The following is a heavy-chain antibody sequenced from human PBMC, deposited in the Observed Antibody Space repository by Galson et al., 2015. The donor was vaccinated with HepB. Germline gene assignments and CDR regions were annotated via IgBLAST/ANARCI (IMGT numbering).Heavy chain of an antibody. J-gene: IGHJ4*02. Sequence: SVKVSCKASGYTFTSYGISWVRQAPGQGLEWMGWIRAYNGNTNYAQKLQGRVTMTTDTSTSTAYMELRSLRSDDTAVYYCARDGITIFGVVRLAFDYWGQGTLVTVSS. CDR2: IRAYNGNT. D-gene: IGHD3-3*01. CDR3: ARDGITIFGVVRLAFDY. CDR1: GYTFTSYG. V-gene: IGHV1-18*01.